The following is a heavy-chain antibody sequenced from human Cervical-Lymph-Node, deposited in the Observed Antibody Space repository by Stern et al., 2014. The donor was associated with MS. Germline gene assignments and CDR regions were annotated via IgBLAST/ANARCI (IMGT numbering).Heavy chain of an antibody. Sequence: QVTLKESGPTLVKPTQTLTLTCTFSGFSLSTHGEGVGWIRQPPGKALEWLALTYWDDDKRISPSLKGRLTITKDTSKNEVVLTMTNMDPVDTATYYCAHRLRGSSSGWTVHYFDYWGQGALVTVSS. CDR1: GFSLSTHGEG. CDR3: AHRLRGSSSGWTVHYFDY. V-gene: IGHV2-5*02. J-gene: IGHJ4*02. CDR2: TYWDDDK. D-gene: IGHD6-19*01.